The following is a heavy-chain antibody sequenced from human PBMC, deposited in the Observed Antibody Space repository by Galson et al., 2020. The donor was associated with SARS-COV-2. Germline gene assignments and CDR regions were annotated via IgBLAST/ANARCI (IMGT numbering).Heavy chain of an antibody. CDR2: VAWNGGRA. D-gene: IGHD3-10*01. CDR3: AIQPTSFGSGRRPLQGGC. Sequence: TGGSLRLSCAASGLIFDDYAMHWVRQRTGEGLEWVTGVAWNGGRADYAGSVRGRFTISRDNIKESLFLQMDRLEPADTALYYCAIQPTSFGSGRRPLQGGCWGRGILVTVSS. V-gene: IGHV3-9*01. CDR1: GLIFDDYA. J-gene: IGHJ4*02.